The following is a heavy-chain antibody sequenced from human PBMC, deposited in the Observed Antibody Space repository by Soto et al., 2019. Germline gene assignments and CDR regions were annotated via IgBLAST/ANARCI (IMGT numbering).Heavy chain of an antibody. CDR3: AKDIWGLLWFGELGFDY. V-gene: IGHV3-9*01. CDR1: GFTFDDYA. J-gene: IGHJ4*02. CDR2: ISWNSGSI. Sequence: EVQLVESGGGLVQPGRSLRLSCAASGFTFDDYAMHWVRQAPGKGLEWVSGISWNSGSIGYADSVKGRFTISRDNAKNSLYLQMNSLRAEDTALYYCAKDIWGLLWFGELGFDYWGQGTLVTVSS. D-gene: IGHD3-10*01.